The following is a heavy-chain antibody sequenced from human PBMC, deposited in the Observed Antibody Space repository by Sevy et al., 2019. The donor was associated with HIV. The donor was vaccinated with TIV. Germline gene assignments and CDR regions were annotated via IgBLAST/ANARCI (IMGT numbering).Heavy chain of an antibody. V-gene: IGHV3-23*01. CDR1: GFTFNKYS. J-gene: IGHJ4*02. D-gene: IGHD2-8*01. CDR3: AREGCTRPHDF. Sequence: GGALRLSCVASGFTFNKYSMSWVRQAPGKGLERVSTLSFGCGQINYADSVKGRFTISRDDSKNTLYLQMNSLRAEDTSVYYCAREGCTRPHDFWGQGTLVTVSS. CDR2: LSFGCGQI.